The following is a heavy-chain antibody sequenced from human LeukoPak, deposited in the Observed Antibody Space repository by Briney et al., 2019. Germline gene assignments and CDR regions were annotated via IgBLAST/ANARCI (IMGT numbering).Heavy chain of an antibody. Sequence: ASVKVSCKASGYTFTNYDINCVRQAAGQGLEWMGGMNPNRSDTGYAQKFQGRLTITADISTSTVYMELSSLRSEDTAVYYCARDGRYFDWSPSYYYYYYMDVWGKGTTVTVSS. CDR1: GYTFTNYD. V-gene: IGHV1-8*03. CDR3: ARDGRYFDWSPSYYYYYYMDV. CDR2: MNPNRSDT. J-gene: IGHJ6*03. D-gene: IGHD3-9*01.